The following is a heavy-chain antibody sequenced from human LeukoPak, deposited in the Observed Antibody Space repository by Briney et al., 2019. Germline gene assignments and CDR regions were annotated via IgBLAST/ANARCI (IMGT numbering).Heavy chain of an antibody. D-gene: IGHD2-15*01. V-gene: IGHV4-61*02. CDR3: ARAVVWLPFDY. CDR1: GGSISSSSYY. CDR2: IHPSGST. J-gene: IGHJ4*02. Sequence: SETLSLTCTVSGGSISSSSYYWGWIRQPAGKGLEWIGRIHPSGSTNYNPSLKSRVTISVDTSKNQFSLKLGSVTAADTAVYYCARAVVWLPFDYWGQGTLVTVSS.